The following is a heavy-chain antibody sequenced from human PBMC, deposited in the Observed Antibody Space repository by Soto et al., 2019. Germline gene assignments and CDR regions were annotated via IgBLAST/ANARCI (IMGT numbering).Heavy chain of an antibody. J-gene: IGHJ4*02. CDR2: ISWNSGSI. CDR1: GFTFDDYA. D-gene: IGHD6-6*01. V-gene: IGHV3-9*01. CDR3: AKDIAARRQFDY. Sequence: GGSLRLSCAASGFTFDDYAMHWVRQAPGKGLEWVSGISWNSGSIGYADSVKGRFTISRDNAKNSLYLQMNSLRAEDTALYYCAKDIAARRQFDYWGQGTLVTVPQ.